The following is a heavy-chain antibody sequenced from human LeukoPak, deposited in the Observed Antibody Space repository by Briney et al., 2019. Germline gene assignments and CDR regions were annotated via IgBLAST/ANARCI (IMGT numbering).Heavy chain of an antibody. V-gene: IGHV3-15*01. J-gene: IGHJ4*02. CDR1: GFTFSNAW. Sequence: PGGSLRLSCAASGFTFSNAWMSWVRQAPGKGLEWVGRIKSKTDGGKTASVPPLKAGSTTQRINSKNTRYSQMNSLKTENKTGGWTTDYAAPVKGRFTISRDDSKNTLYLQMNSLKTEDTAVYYCTTEDASIAVAGTFDYWGQGTLVTVSS. CDR2: IKSKTDGGKT. CDR3: TDYAAPVKGRFTISRDDSKNTLYLQMNSLKTEDTAVYYCTTEDASIAVAGTFDY. D-gene: IGHD1-1*01.